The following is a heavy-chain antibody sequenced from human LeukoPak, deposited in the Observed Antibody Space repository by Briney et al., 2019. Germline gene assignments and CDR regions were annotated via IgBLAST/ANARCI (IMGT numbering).Heavy chain of an antibody. CDR3: ARVHITFDI. J-gene: IGHJ3*02. V-gene: IGHV3-11*01. CDR2: ITRPGTTI. Sequence: GGSLRLSCATSGFTFSAYSMSWVRQAPGKGLEWVSHITRPGTTIYYAESVRGRFTISRDNAKNSLYLQMNSLRAEDTAVYYCARVHITFDIWGQGTMVTVSS. CDR1: GFTFSAYS. D-gene: IGHD2-21*01.